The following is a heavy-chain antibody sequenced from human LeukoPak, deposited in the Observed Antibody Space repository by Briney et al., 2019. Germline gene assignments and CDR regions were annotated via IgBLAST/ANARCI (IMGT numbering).Heavy chain of an antibody. V-gene: IGHV1-18*01. D-gene: IGHD6-13*01. CDR3: ARAGFSSSWYGPSMDV. Sequence: ASVKVSCKASGYTFTSYGISWVRQAPGQGLEWMGGISAYNVNTNYAQKLQGRVTMTTDTTTSTDYMELRSLRSDSTAVYYCARAGFSSSWYGPSMDVWGQGTTVTVSS. J-gene: IGHJ6*02. CDR1: GYTFTSYG. CDR2: ISAYNVNT.